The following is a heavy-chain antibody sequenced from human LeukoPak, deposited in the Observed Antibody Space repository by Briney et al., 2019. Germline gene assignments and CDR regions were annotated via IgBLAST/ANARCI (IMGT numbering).Heavy chain of an antibody. V-gene: IGHV4-39*07. CDR1: GGSISSSSYY. Sequence: SETLSLTCTVSGGSISSSSYYWGWIRQPPGKGLEWIGSIYYSGSTYYNPSLKSRVTISVDTSKNQFSLKLSSVTAADTAVYYCARASASPYYYYYMDVWGKGTTVTVSS. J-gene: IGHJ6*03. D-gene: IGHD5-18*01. CDR3: ARASASPYYYYYMDV. CDR2: IYYSGST.